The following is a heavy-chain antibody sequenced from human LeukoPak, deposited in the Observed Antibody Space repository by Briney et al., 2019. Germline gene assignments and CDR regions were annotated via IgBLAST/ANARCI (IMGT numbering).Heavy chain of an antibody. D-gene: IGHD3-22*01. CDR2: IIPIFGTA. CDR3: ARGGYYDSSGYKSFDY. V-gene: IGHV1-69*05. Sequence: SVKVSCKASGGTFSSYAISWLRQAPGQGLEWMGRIIPIFGTANYAQKFQGRVTITTDESTSTAYMELSSLRSADTAVYYCARGGYYDSSGYKSFDYWGQGTLVTVSS. CDR1: GGTFSSYA. J-gene: IGHJ4*02.